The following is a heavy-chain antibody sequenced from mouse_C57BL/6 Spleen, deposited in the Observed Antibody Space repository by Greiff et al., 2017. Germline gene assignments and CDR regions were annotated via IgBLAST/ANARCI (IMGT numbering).Heavy chain of an antibody. CDR1: GYSFTSYY. CDR3: ARSQGVMDY. CDR2: IYPGSGNT. Sequence: VKLMESGPELVKPGASVKISCKASGYSFTSYYIHWVKQRPGQGLEWIGWIYPGSGNTKYNEKFKGKATLTADTSSSTAYMQLSSLTSEDSAVYYCARSQGVMDYWGQGTSVTVSS. V-gene: IGHV1-66*01. J-gene: IGHJ4*01.